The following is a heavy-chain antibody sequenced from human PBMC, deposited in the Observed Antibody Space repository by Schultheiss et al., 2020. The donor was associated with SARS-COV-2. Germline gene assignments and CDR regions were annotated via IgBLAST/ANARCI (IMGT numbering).Heavy chain of an antibody. V-gene: IGHV3-21*01. D-gene: IGHD6-19*01. CDR1: GFTFSSYS. J-gene: IGHJ5*02. CDR2: IRSSSSYI. Sequence: GGSLRLSCASSGFTFSSYSMNWVRQAPGRGLEWVSSIRSSSSYIYYADSVKGRFTISRDNAKNSLYLQMNSLRAEDTAVYYCARDAGIAVAGWGNWFDPWGQGTLVTVSS. CDR3: ARDAGIAVAGWGNWFDP.